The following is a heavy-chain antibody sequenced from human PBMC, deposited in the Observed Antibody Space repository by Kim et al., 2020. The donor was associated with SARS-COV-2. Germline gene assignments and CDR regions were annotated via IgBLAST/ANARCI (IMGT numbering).Heavy chain of an antibody. D-gene: IGHD4-17*01. Sequence: SETLSLTCAVYGGSFSGYYWSWIRQPPGKGLEWIGEINHSGSTNYNPSLKSRVTISVDTSKNQFSLKLSSVTAADTAVYYCASSDYGDYELFDYWGQGTLVTVSS. V-gene: IGHV4-34*01. J-gene: IGHJ4*02. CDR2: INHSGST. CDR3: ASSDYGDYELFDY. CDR1: GGSFSGYY.